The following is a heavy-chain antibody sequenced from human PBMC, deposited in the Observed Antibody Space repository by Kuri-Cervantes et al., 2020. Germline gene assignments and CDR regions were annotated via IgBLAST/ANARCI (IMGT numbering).Heavy chain of an antibody. Sequence: GGSLRLSCAASGFTFSSYGMHWVRQAPGKGLEWVANIKQDGSEKYYVDSVKGRFTISRDNAKNSLYLQMNSLRAEDTAVYYCARDPPTVNDYWGQGTLVTVSS. CDR2: IKQDGSEK. V-gene: IGHV3-7*01. J-gene: IGHJ4*02. D-gene: IGHD4-17*01. CDR3: ARDPPTVNDY. CDR1: GFTFSSYG.